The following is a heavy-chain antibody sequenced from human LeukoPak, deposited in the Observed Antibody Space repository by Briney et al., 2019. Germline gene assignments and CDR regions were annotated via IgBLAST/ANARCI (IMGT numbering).Heavy chain of an antibody. CDR3: ARRSGYSGYEPVDY. V-gene: IGHV3-9*03. CDR1: GFTFDDYA. CDR2: ISWNSGSI. Sequence: HPGGSLRLSCAASGFTFDDYAMHWVRQAPGKGLEWVSGISWNSGSIGYADSVKGRFTISRDNAKNSLYLQMNSLRAEDMAVYYCARRSGYSGYEPVDYWGQGTLVTVSS. J-gene: IGHJ4*02. D-gene: IGHD5-12*01.